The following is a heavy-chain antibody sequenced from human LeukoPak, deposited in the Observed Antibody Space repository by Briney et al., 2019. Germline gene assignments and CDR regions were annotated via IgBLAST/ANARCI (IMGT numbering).Heavy chain of an antibody. Sequence: ASVKVSCKASGYTFTGYYMHWVRQAPGLGFEWMGWINPKSGGTSYPQKFQGRLTMTRDTSISTVYMELSSLRSEDTAVYYCARKCSGGSCLGALDYWGQGTLVTVSS. J-gene: IGHJ4*02. CDR2: INPKSGGT. CDR3: ARKCSGGSCLGALDY. D-gene: IGHD2-15*01. V-gene: IGHV1-2*02. CDR1: GYTFTGYY.